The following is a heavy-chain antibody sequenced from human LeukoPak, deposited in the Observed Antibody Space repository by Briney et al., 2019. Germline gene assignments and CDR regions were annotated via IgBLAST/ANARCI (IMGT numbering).Heavy chain of an antibody. D-gene: IGHD2-2*01. CDR1: GGTFSSYA. Sequence: ASVKVSCKASGGTFSSYAISWVRQAPGQGLEWMGGIIPIFGTANYAQKFQGRVTITADESTSTAYMELSSLRSEDTAVYYCARAGGFQYQLLADYYYMDVWGKGTTVTVSS. CDR3: ARAGGFQYQLLADYYYMDV. J-gene: IGHJ6*03. CDR2: IIPIFGTA. V-gene: IGHV1-69*13.